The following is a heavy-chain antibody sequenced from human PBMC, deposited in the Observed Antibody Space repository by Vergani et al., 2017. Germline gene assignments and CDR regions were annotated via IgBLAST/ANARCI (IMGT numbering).Heavy chain of an antibody. CDR1: GYTFTSYG. J-gene: IGHJ5*02. Sequence: VQLLESGGGLVQPGASVKVSCKASGYTFTSYGISWVRQAPGQGLEWMGWISAYNGNTNYAQKLQGRVTMTTDTSTSTAYMELRSLRSDDTAVYYCARDTEQQSSWFDPWGQGTLVTVSS. D-gene: IGHD6-13*01. CDR2: ISAYNGNT. CDR3: ARDTEQQSSWFDP. V-gene: IGHV1-18*01.